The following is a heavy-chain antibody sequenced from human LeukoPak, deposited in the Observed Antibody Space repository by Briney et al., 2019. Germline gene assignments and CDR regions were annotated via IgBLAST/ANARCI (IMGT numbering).Heavy chain of an antibody. D-gene: IGHD6-13*01. Sequence: KSSETLSLTCTVSGASINSYYWSWIRQPPGKGLEWTAYIYYTGSTNYNPSLKSRVTISMDTSKNQFSLRVSSVTAADTAIYYCARQSPLAAAGTFDYWGQGTLVTVSS. CDR2: IYYTGST. CDR3: ARQSPLAAAGTFDY. V-gene: IGHV4-59*01. J-gene: IGHJ4*02. CDR1: GASINSYY.